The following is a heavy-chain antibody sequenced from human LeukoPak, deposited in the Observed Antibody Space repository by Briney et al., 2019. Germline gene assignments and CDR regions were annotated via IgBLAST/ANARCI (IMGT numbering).Heavy chain of an antibody. D-gene: IGHD3-3*01. V-gene: IGHV3-21*01. CDR1: GFTFSSYS. J-gene: IGHJ4*02. Sequence: SGGSLRLSCAASGFTFSSYSMNWVRQAPGKGLEWVSSISSSSSYIYYADSVKGRFTISRDNAKNSLYLQMNSLRAEDTAVYYCARDHYDFWSGYYKGDYWGQGTLVTVSS. CDR3: ARDHYDFWSGYYKGDY. CDR2: ISSSSSYI.